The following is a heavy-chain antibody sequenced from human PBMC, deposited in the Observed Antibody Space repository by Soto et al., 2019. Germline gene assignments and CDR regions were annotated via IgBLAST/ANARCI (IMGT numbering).Heavy chain of an antibody. V-gene: IGHV1-69*01. CDR1: GGTFSSYA. CDR3: ARDQEHPPGQYYYGMDV. Sequence: QVQLVQSGAEVKKPGSSVKVSCKASGGTFSSYAISWVRQAPGQGLEWMGGIIPIFGTANYAQKFQGSVTITADESTSTAYMELSSLRSEDTAVYYCARDQEHPPGQYYYGMDVWGQGTTVTVSS. D-gene: IGHD2-8*02. J-gene: IGHJ6*02. CDR2: IIPIFGTA.